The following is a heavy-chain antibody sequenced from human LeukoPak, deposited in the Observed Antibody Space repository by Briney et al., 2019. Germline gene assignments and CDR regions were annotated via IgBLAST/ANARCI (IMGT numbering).Heavy chain of an antibody. CDR2: IYTSGST. D-gene: IGHD1-26*01. CDR3: ARAADFSGTYFLSY. J-gene: IGHJ4*02. CDR1: GGSISSYY. V-gene: IGHV4-4*07. Sequence: NSSETLSLTCTVSGGSISSYYWSWIRQPAGKGLEWIGRIYTSGSTNYNPSLKSRVTMSVDTSKNQFSLKLSSVTAADTAVYYCARAADFSGTYFLSYWGQGNLVTVSS.